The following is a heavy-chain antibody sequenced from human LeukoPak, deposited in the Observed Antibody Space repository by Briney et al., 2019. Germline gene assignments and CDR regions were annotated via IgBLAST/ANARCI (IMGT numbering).Heavy chain of an antibody. Sequence: GASVKVSCKASGYTFTTSGVSWVRQAPGQGLEWVGFISGYNGDTYYAQRFQGRVTIATDTSTSTAYMTLGSLTSADTAIYYCAKDICSGPSCYSREPFDIWGQGTMVTVSS. J-gene: IGHJ3*02. CDR2: ISGYNGDT. D-gene: IGHD2-15*01. CDR1: GYTFTTSG. CDR3: AKDICSGPSCYSREPFDI. V-gene: IGHV1-18*01.